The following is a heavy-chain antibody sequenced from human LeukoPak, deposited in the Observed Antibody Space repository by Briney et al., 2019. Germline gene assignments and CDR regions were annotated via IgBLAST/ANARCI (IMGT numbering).Heavy chain of an antibody. Sequence: ASVKFSCKASGYTFTSYGISWVRQAPGQGLEWIAWISADNGNTNYAQKLQGRVTMTTDTSTSTAYMELRSLRSDDTAVYYCARSAHDYGDYVSRGAFDIWGQGTMVTVSS. J-gene: IGHJ3*02. V-gene: IGHV1-18*01. CDR1: GYTFTSYG. CDR2: ISADNGNT. CDR3: ARSAHDYGDYVSRGAFDI. D-gene: IGHD4-17*01.